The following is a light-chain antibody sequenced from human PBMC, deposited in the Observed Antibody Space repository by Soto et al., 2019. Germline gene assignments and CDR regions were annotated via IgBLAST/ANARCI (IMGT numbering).Light chain of an antibody. Sequence: EIVMTQSPATLSVFPGERATLSCRASQSVSSNLAWYQQKPGQVPRLLIYGSFTRATGIPARFSGSGSGTEFTLIISSLQSEDFAVYDCQQYNNWPSRTFGQGTKLEIK. CDR2: GSF. J-gene: IGKJ2*01. V-gene: IGKV3-15*01. CDR3: QQYNNWPSRT. CDR1: QSVSSN.